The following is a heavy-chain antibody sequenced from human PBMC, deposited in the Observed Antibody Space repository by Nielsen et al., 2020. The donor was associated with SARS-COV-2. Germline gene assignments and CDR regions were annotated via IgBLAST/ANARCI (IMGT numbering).Heavy chain of an antibody. Sequence: GGSLRLSCAASGSTVSINSISWVRQAPGKGLEWVSVTYSGGSTYYADSVKGRFTISRDNSKNTLYLQMNSLRAEDTAVYYCARDLYSYGMDVWGQGTTVTVSS. J-gene: IGHJ6*02. CDR1: GSTVSINS. CDR3: ARDLYSYGMDV. CDR2: TYSGGST. V-gene: IGHV3-66*01.